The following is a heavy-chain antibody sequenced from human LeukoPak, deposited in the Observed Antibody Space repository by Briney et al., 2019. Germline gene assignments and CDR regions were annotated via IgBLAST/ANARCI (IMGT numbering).Heavy chain of an antibody. J-gene: IGHJ4*02. D-gene: IGHD6-6*01. CDR2: ISWNSGTI. CDR3: AKKSGTSSSLDY. Sequence: GGSLRLSCAASGFSFPDSAMHWVRQAPGKGPEWVSVISWNSGTIAYADSVKGRFTISRDNAKNSLYLQMNSLRPEDTAFYYCAKKSGTSSSLDYWGQGTLVTVSS. V-gene: IGHV3-9*01. CDR1: GFSFPDSA.